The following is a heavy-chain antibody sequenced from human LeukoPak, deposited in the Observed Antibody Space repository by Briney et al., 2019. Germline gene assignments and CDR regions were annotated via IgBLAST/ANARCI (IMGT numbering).Heavy chain of an antibody. J-gene: IGHJ4*02. Sequence: VXXXPGXXLEXXXVISYDGTNKDYADSVKRRFTISRDNSKNTLYLQMNSLRGEDTAVYYCATDVNNFGELRYWGQGTLVTVSS. V-gene: IGHV3-30*03. CDR2: ISYDGTNK. CDR3: ATDVNNFGELRY. D-gene: IGHD3-10*01.